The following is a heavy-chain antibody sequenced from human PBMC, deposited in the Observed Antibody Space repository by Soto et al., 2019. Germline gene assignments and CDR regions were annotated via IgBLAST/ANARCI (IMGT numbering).Heavy chain of an antibody. CDR2: IYYSGTA. J-gene: IGHJ5*02. CDR1: GGSISSSTSY. D-gene: IGHD2-21*02. V-gene: IGHV4-39*01. CDR3: ARHLGCGDSCFTGTGDETWFDP. Sequence: QLQLQESGPGLVKSSETLAVTCTVSGGSISSSTSYWAWLRQPPGKGLEWIGSIYYSGTAFYNRCLKGRFTMSVDTSRNQFSLTVTSVTAADTALYYCARHLGCGDSCFTGTGDETWFDPWGQGTLVTVSS.